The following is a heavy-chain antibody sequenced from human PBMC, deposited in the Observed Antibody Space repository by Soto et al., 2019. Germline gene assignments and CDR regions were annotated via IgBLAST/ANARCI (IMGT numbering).Heavy chain of an antibody. CDR1: GFTFTSSA. J-gene: IGHJ6*02. CDR3: ARENYYYDSSGSPAHMDV. CDR2: IVVGSGNT. V-gene: IGHV1-58*02. D-gene: IGHD3-22*01. Sequence: SVKVSCKASGFTFTSSAMQWVRQARGQRLKWIGWIVVGSGNTNYAQKLQGRVTMTTDTSTSTAYMELRSLRSDDTAVYYCARENYYYDSSGSPAHMDVWGQGTTVTVSS.